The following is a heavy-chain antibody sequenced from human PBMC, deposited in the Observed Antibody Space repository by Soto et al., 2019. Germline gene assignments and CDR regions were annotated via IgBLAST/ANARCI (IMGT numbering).Heavy chain of an antibody. CDR2: IIPILGIA. Sequence: QVQLVQSGAEVKKPGSSVKVSCKASGGTFSSYTISWVRQAPGQGLEWMGRIIPILGIANYAQMFQGRVTITADKSTSTAYMELSSLRSEDTAVYYCARGIVATRHFDYWGQGTLVTVSS. CDR1: GGTFSSYT. CDR3: ARGIVATRHFDY. D-gene: IGHD5-12*01. V-gene: IGHV1-69*02. J-gene: IGHJ4*02.